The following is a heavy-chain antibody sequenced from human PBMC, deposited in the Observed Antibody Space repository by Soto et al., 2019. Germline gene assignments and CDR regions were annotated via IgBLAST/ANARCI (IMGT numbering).Heavy chain of an antibody. J-gene: IGHJ4*02. D-gene: IGHD6-13*01. CDR2: ISWNSGSI. V-gene: IGHV3-9*01. CDR3: AKDIGIAAAGTYFDY. Sequence: PGGSLRLSCAASGFTFDDYAMHWVRQAPGKGLEWVSGISWNSGSIGYADSVKGRFTISRDNAKNSLYLQMNSLRAEDTALYYCAKDIGIAAAGTYFDYWGQGTLVTVSS. CDR1: GFTFDDYA.